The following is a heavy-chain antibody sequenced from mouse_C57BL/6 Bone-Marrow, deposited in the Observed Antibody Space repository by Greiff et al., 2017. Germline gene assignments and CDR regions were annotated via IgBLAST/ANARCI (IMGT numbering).Heavy chain of an antibody. V-gene: IGHV14-3*01. CDR1: GFNIKNTY. D-gene: IGHD2-2*01. J-gene: IGHJ4*01. Sequence: VQLKESVAELVRPGASVKLSCTASGFNIKNTYMHWVKQRPEQGLEWIGRIDPANGNTKYAPKFQGKATITADTSSNTAYLQLSSLTSADTAIXYYARWLPFLYYYAMDYWGQGTSVTVSS. CDR2: IDPANGNT. CDR3: ARWLPFLYYYAMDY.